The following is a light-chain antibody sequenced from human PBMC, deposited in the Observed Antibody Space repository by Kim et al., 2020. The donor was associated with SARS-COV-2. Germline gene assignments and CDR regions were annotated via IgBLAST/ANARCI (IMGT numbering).Light chain of an antibody. J-gene: IGLJ2*01. Sequence: SYELTQPPSMSVAPGQTASITCGGNNIASKSVHWYQQKPGRAPLLVIYYDSDRPSGIPERVSGSKFGNTATLTISRVEAGDEADYYCQLWDSSSDLVVFGGGTKLTVL. CDR1: NIASKS. CDR3: QLWDSSSDLVV. CDR2: YDS. V-gene: IGLV3-21*04.